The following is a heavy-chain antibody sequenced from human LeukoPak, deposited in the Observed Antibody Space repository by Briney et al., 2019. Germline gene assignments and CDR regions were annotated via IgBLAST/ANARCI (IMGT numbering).Heavy chain of an antibody. CDR3: ASVGAAAPGIGFDY. J-gene: IGHJ4*02. V-gene: IGHV4-34*01. Sequence: SETLSLTCAVYGGSFSGYYWSWIRQPPGKGLEWIGEINHSGSTNYNPSLKSRVTISVDTSKNQFSLKLSSVTAADTAVYYCASVGAAAPGIGFDYWGQGTLVTVSS. CDR1: GGSFSGYY. CDR2: INHSGST. D-gene: IGHD6-13*01.